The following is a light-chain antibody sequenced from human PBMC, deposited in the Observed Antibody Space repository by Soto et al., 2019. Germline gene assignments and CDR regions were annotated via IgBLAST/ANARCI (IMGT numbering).Light chain of an antibody. CDR3: QHYYTTPLT. Sequence: EIVMTQSPATLSVSHGERATLSCRASQSVSSNLAWYQQKPGQAPRLLIYGASSRATGISDRFTGSGSGTDFTLTISSLQAEDVADYYCQHYYTTPLTFGQGTKVDVK. V-gene: IGKV3D-15*01. CDR1: QSVSSN. J-gene: IGKJ1*01. CDR2: GAS.